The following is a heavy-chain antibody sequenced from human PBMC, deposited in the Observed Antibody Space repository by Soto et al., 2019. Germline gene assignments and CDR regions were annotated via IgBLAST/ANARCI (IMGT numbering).Heavy chain of an antibody. J-gene: IGHJ4*02. CDR2: ISAYNGNT. D-gene: IGHD6-19*01. CDR1: GYTFSIYG. V-gene: IGHV1-18*04. CDR3: ARGGTGAYSSGRYDY. Sequence: GASVKVSCKASGYTFSIYGISWVRQAPGQGLEWMGWISAYNGNTNYAQNLQGRVTVTTDTSTRTAYMELRSLTSHDTAVYYCARGGTGAYSSGRYDYWGQGTMVTVSS.